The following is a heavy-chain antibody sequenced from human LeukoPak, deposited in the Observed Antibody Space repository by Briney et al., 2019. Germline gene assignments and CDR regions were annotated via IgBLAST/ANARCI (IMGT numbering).Heavy chain of an antibody. CDR1: GGTFSSYA. Sequence: SVKVSCKASGGTFSSYAISWVRQAPGQGLEWMGRIIPILGIANYAQKFQGRVTITADKSTSTAYMELSSLRSEDAAVYYCATNFGVVISRYGMDVWAQGTTVTVSS. V-gene: IGHV1-69*04. CDR3: ATNFGVVISRYGMDV. J-gene: IGHJ6*02. D-gene: IGHD3-3*01. CDR2: IIPILGIA.